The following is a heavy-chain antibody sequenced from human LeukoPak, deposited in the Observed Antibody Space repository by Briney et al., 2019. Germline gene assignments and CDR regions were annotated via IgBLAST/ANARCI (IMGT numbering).Heavy chain of an antibody. V-gene: IGHV4-34*01. Sequence: SETLSLTCAVYGESFSGYYWSWIRQPPGKGLEWTGEINHSGSTNYNPSLKSRVTISVDTSKNQFSLKLSSVTAADTAVYYCARSSGYYSFDYWGQGTLVTVSS. J-gene: IGHJ4*02. D-gene: IGHD3-22*01. CDR2: INHSGST. CDR3: ARSSGYYSFDY. CDR1: GESFSGYY.